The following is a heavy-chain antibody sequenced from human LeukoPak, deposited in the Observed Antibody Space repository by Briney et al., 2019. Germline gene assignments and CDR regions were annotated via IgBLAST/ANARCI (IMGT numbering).Heavy chain of an antibody. Sequence: GGSLRLSCAASGFTFSSYAMSWVRQAPGKGLEWVSAISGSGDSTYYADSVKGRFTISRDNSKNTLYLQMNSLRAEDTAVYYCAKGNDFWSGYYYYYYYMDVWGKGTTVTVSS. CDR1: GFTFSSYA. CDR2: ISGSGDST. CDR3: AKGNDFWSGYYYYYYYMDV. J-gene: IGHJ6*03. V-gene: IGHV3-23*01. D-gene: IGHD3-3*01.